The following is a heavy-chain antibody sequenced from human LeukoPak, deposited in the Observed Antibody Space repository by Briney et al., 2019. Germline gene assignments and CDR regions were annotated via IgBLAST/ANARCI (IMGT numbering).Heavy chain of an antibody. D-gene: IGHD1-26*01. J-gene: IGHJ4*02. Sequence: GGSLRLSCAASGVTLSSYAMSWVRQAPGKGLVWVSRINSDGSSTSYADSVKGRFTISRDNAKNTLYLQMNSLRAEDTAVYYCARMGATSHSFDYWGQGTLVTVSS. CDR2: INSDGSST. CDR3: ARMGATSHSFDY. CDR1: GVTLSSYA. V-gene: IGHV3-74*01.